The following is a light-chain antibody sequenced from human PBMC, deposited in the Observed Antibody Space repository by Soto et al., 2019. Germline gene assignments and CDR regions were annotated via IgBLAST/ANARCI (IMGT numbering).Light chain of an antibody. CDR1: QQVXSF. J-gene: IGKJ1*01. CDR2: DAS. CDR3: QQYESYSGT. Sequence: IRLTQSPSSLSASVGDRVTITCRASQQVXSFFVCYQQKPGKAPKLLXFDASTLQSGCPSRXSGSGSGTHFTLTISSLHPDDFATYYCQQYESYSGTFGQGTKVDIK. V-gene: IGKV1-9*01.